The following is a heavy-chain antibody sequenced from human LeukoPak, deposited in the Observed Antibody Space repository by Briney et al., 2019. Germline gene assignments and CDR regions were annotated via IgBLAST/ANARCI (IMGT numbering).Heavy chain of an antibody. V-gene: IGHV3-74*01. CDR1: GFTFSSYW. J-gene: IGHJ3*02. CDR2: IGTDGSST. CDR3: ARDKYGGNSNAFDI. D-gene: IGHD4-23*01. Sequence: GSLRLSCAASGFTFSSYWMHWVRQVPGKGLVWVSPIGTDGSSTTYADYVKGRFTISRDNAKNTLYLQMNSLRAEDTAVYYCARDKYGGNSNAFDIWGQGTLVTVSS.